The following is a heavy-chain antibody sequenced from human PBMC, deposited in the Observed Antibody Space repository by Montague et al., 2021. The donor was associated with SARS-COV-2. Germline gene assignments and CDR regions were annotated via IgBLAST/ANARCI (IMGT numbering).Heavy chain of an antibody. CDR1: GFSLSTSGMR. J-gene: IGHJ4*02. CDR2: IDWDDDK. CDR3: ARSYYDILTAYYTPFDY. V-gene: IGHV2-70*04. D-gene: IGHD3-9*01. Sequence: PALVKPTPTLTLTCTLSGFSLSTSGMRASWIRQPPGKALEWLARIDWDDDKFYSTSLKTRLTISKDTSKNQVVLTMTNMDPVDTATYYCARSYYDILTAYYTPFDYWGQGTLVTVSS.